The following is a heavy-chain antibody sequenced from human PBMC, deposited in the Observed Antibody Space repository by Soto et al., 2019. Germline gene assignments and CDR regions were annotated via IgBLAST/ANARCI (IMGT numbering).Heavy chain of an antibody. CDR2: FDPEDGET. J-gene: IGHJ4*02. D-gene: IGHD3-22*01. V-gene: IGHV1-24*01. CDR3: ATGSTYYYDSSGYITNFDY. Sequence: ASVKVSCKVSGYTLTELSMHWVRQAPGKGLEWMGGFDPEDGETIYAQKFQGRVTMTEVTSTDTAYMELSSLRSEDTAVYYCATGSTYYYDSSGYITNFDYWGQGTLVTVSS. CDR1: GYTLTELS.